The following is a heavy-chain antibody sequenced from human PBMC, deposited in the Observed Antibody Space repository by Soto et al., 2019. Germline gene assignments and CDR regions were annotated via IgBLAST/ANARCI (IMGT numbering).Heavy chain of an antibody. V-gene: IGHV4-61*01. D-gene: IGHD6-19*01. CDR2: IYYSGST. Sequence: SETLSLTCTVSGGSVRSGSYYWSWIRQPPGKGLEWIGYIYYSGSTGYNPSLKSRVTISVDKSKNQFSLKLSSVTAADTAVYYCTRNGGWNFDHWGQGTLVTVSS. J-gene: IGHJ4*02. CDR3: TRNGGWNFDH. CDR1: GGSVRSGSYY.